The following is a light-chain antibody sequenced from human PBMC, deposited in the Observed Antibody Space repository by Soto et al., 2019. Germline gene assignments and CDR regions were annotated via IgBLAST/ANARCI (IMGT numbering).Light chain of an antibody. CDR2: GAS. J-gene: IGKJ4*01. CDR1: QSVSSN. V-gene: IGKV3-15*01. CDR3: QQYNNWPPLT. Sequence: EIVMTQSPATLSVSPGEKATLSCRASQSVSSNLAWYQHKPGQAPRLLIYGASTRATGIPARFSGSGSWTEFTLTISRLQSEDFAVYYCQQYNNWPPLTFGGGTKVEIK.